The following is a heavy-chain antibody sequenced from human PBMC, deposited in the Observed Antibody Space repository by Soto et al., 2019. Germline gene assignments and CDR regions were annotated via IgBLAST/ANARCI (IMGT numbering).Heavy chain of an antibody. D-gene: IGHD1-1*01. CDR1: DGSFSGKF. CDR2: INYTGRT. CDR3: ARIPYNRWFDP. Sequence: QAQVEQWGAGLLKPSETLSLTCGVSDGSFSGKFWSWIRHPPGKGLEWIGEINYTGRTTYNPSLKSRVTLSVDTSKQQYYLKMTSVTAADTAIYYCARIPYNRWFDPWGQGTQVIVSS. V-gene: IGHV4-34*01. J-gene: IGHJ5*02.